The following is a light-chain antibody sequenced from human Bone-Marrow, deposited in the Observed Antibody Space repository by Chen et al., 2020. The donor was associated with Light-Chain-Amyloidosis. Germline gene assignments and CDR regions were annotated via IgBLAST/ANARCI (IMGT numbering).Light chain of an antibody. CDR2: DDS. V-gene: IGLV3-21*02. CDR3: QVWDRSSDRPV. J-gene: IGLJ3*02. CDR1: NIGSTS. Sequence: SYVLTQPSSVSVAPGQTATIACGGNNIGSTSVHWYQQTPGQAPLLVVYDDSDRPSGIPDRLSGSNSGNTATLTIIRVEAGDEADYYCQVWDRSSDRPVFGGGTKLTVL.